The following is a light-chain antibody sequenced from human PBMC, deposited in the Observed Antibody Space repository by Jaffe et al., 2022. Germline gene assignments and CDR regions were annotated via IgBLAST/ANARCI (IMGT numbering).Light chain of an antibody. CDR2: DAS. CDR1: QSISITY. Sequence: EIVLTQSPGTLSLSPGERATLSCRASQSISITYLAWYQQKPGQAPRLLIHDASSRATGIPDRFSGSGSGTDFTLTISGLEPEDSAVYYCQQYFSSPFTFGPGTKVDIK. V-gene: IGKV3-20*01. J-gene: IGKJ3*01. CDR3: QQYFSSPFT.